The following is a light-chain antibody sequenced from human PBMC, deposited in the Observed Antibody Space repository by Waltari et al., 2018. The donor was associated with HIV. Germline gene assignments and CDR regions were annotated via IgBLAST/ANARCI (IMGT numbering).Light chain of an antibody. Sequence: EILMTQSPATLSVSPGGGGTLSCRASQTVHSNLAWFQQKPGQAPRLLIYAASTRVTDIPDRFSASGSGTEFTLTISSLQSEDFAVYFCQQYNDWLSWTFGQGTKVEMK. CDR1: QTVHSN. V-gene: IGKV3-15*01. J-gene: IGKJ1*01. CDR2: AAS. CDR3: QQYNDWLSWT.